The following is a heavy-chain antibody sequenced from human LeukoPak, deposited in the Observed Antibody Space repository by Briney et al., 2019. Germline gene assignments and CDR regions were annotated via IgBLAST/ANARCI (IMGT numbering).Heavy chain of an antibody. Sequence: GGSLRLSCAASGFTFSSYWMSWVRQAPGKGLEWVANIKEDGSEKYYVDSVKGRFTISRDNAKNSLYLQMNSLRAEDTAVYYCARDFTVAGSPGMDVWGQGTTVTVSS. V-gene: IGHV3-7*05. CDR2: IKEDGSEK. D-gene: IGHD6-19*01. CDR3: ARDFTVAGSPGMDV. CDR1: GFTFSSYW. J-gene: IGHJ6*02.